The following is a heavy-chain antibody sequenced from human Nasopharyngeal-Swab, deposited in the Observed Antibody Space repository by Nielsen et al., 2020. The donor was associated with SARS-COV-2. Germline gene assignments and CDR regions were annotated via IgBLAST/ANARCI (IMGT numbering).Heavy chain of an antibody. D-gene: IGHD2-2*01. CDR3: ARDYCSNTSCYDY. CDR1: GFTFSSYE. Sequence: GGSLRLSCAASGFTFSSYEMNWVRQAPGKGLEWVSYISSSGSTRYYADSVKGRFTISRDNAKNSLYLQMNSLRAEDTAVYYCARDYCSNTSCYDYWGQGTLVTVSS. CDR2: ISSSGSTR. J-gene: IGHJ4*02. V-gene: IGHV3-48*03.